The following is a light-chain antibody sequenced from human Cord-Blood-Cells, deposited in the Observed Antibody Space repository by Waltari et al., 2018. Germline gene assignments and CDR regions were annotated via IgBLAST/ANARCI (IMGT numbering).Light chain of an antibody. Sequence: DIQMTQSPSSLSASVGDRATITCRASQSISSYLNWYQQKPGKAPKLLIYAASSLQSGVPSRFSGSGSGTYFTLTISSLQPEDFATYYCQQSYSTLTFGGGTKVEIK. J-gene: IGKJ4*01. V-gene: IGKV1-39*01. CDR3: QQSYSTLT. CDR2: AAS. CDR1: QSISSY.